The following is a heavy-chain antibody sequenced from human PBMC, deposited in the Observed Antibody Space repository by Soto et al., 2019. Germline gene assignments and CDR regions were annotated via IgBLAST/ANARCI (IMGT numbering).Heavy chain of an antibody. Sequence: PGGSLRLSSAASGFTFSFYGMHWVRQAPGKGLEWVAVIWNDDSNTFYADSVKGRFTISRDNSKNTVFLQMNSLRVEDTAVYYCATLGHQLLTTSGVGKDVWGRGTTVTVSS. CDR1: GFTFSFYG. CDR2: IWNDDSNT. J-gene: IGHJ6*02. CDR3: ATLGHQLLTTSGVGKDV. V-gene: IGHV3-33*01. D-gene: IGHD2-2*01.